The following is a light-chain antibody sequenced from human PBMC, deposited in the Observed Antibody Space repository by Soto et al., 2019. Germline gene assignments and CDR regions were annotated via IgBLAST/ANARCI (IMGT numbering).Light chain of an antibody. CDR2: TAS. CDR1: ESITSY. Sequence: DLQMTQSPSTLSASVGDRVTITCRASESITSYLAWFQQQPGKAPKLLIYTASTLASGVPSRFSGSGSGTEFALTISSLQPDDIATYHCQQYYSYSYTFGQGTKLEIK. V-gene: IGKV1-5*03. CDR3: QQYYSYSYT. J-gene: IGKJ2*01.